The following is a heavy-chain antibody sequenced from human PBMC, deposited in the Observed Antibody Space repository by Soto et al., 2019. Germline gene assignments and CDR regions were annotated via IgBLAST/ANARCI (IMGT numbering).Heavy chain of an antibody. CDR1: GFTFSDYY. CDR2: ISGRSGYT. Sequence: PGGSLRLSCAASGFTFSDYYMTWIRQAPGKGLEWVSYISGRSGYTKYADSVKGRFTISRDNANNSLYLQMNSLRAEDTAVYYCARRAVTTMNTRIYNWFDSWGQGTLVTVSS. J-gene: IGHJ5*01. D-gene: IGHD4-17*01. V-gene: IGHV3-11*06. CDR3: ARRAVTTMNTRIYNWFDS.